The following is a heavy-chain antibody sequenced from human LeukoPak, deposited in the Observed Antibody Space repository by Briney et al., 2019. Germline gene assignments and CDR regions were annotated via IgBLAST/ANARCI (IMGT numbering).Heavy chain of an antibody. D-gene: IGHD1-14*01. J-gene: IGHJ4*02. CDR2: LYSDGNT. Sequence: GGSLRLSCVPSGFTAITNDMTWVRQAPGKGLEWVSVLYSDGNTKYADSVQGRFTISRDNSKNTLYLEMNSLSPDDTAVYYCARGVEPLAANTLAYWGQGTLVTVSS. CDR3: ARGVEPLAANTLAY. V-gene: IGHV3-53*01. CDR1: GFTAITND.